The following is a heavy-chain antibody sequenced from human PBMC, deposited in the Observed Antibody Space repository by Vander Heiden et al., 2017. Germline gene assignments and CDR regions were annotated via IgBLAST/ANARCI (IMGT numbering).Heavy chain of an antibody. V-gene: IGHV3-23*01. Sequence: ELPLFESGGGLVQPGGSLRLSCAAPGFTLRTHAMSWVRQGTGKGLGWVSAISGSGGSTYYADSVKSRFNISRDNTKNTLYLQMNSLRAEDTAVYYCAKVSRIGDFDLWGRGTLVTVSS. CDR2: ISGSGGST. CDR1: GFTLRTHA. CDR3: AKVSRIGDFDL. J-gene: IGHJ2*01.